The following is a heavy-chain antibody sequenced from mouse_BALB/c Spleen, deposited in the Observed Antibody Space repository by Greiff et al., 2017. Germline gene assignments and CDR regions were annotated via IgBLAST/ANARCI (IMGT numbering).Heavy chain of an antibody. CDR1: GYTFSSYW. V-gene: IGHV1-9*01. CDR3: ARGGGNSLYAMDY. CDR2: ILPGSGST. J-gene: IGHJ4*01. Sequence: QVQLQQSGAELMKHGASVKISCKATGYTFSSYWIEWVKQRPGHGLEWIGEILPGSGSTNYNEKFKGKATFTADTSSNTAYMQLSSLTSEDSAVYYCARGGGNSLYAMDYWGQGTSVTVSS. D-gene: IGHD2-1*01.